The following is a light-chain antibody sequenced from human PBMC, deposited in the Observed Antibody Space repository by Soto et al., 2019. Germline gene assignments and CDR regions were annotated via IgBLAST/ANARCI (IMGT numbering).Light chain of an antibody. V-gene: IGKV3-15*01. CDR3: QQYNDRPPIT. J-gene: IGKJ5*01. CDR1: QSVSSD. Sequence: EIVMTRSPATLSVSPGERATLSCRASQSVSSDLAWYHQKPGQAPRLLIYGASTRATGIPARFSGSGSGTEFTLTISGLQSEDFAVYYCQQYNDRPPITFGQGTRLEIK. CDR2: GAS.